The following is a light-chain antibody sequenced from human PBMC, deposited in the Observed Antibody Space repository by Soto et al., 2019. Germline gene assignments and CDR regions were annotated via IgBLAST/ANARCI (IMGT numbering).Light chain of an antibody. CDR1: HSVDSN. V-gene: IGKV3D-15*01. Sequence: EIEMTQSPATLSVSPGAGATLSCRASHSVDSNLAWYQQKPGQAPRLLIYGASTRPTGIPARFSVTGSVAGFTSTISSLQSDDVAVYYGQAYDKWPLTFGGGTKVDVK. CDR3: QAYDKWPLT. J-gene: IGKJ4*01. CDR2: GAS.